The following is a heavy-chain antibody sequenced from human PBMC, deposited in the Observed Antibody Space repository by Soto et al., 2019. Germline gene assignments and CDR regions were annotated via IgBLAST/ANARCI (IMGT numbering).Heavy chain of an antibody. CDR3: ARGSYDFWSGYHRYYWYFDL. CDR1: GYTFTSYG. V-gene: IGHV1-18*01. D-gene: IGHD3-3*01. CDR2: ISAYNGNT. J-gene: IGHJ2*01. Sequence: QVQLVQSGAEVKKPGASVKVSCKASGYTFTSYGISWVRQAPGQGLEWMGWISAYNGNTNYAQKLQGRVTMTTDTSKSTAYMELRSLRSDDTAVYYCARGSYDFWSGYHRYYWYFDLWGRGTLVTVSS.